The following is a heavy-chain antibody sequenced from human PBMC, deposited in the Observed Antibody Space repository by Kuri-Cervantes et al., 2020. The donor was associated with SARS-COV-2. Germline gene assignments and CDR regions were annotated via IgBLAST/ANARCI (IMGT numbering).Heavy chain of an antibody. V-gene: IGHV4-39*07. CDR2: IYYSGST. CDR3: ARDGLHPGPDY. Sequence: SETLSLTCTVSGGSISSSSYYWGWIRQPPGKGLEWIGSIYYSGSTNYNPSLKSRVTISVDTSKNQFSLKLSSVTAADTAVYYCARDGLHPGPDYWGQGTLVTVSS. CDR1: GGSISSSSYY. J-gene: IGHJ4*02.